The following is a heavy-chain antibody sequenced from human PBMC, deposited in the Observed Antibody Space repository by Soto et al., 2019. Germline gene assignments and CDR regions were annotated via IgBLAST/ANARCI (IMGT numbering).Heavy chain of an antibody. CDR3: ARSPGRRSSWYFVYYFDY. J-gene: IGHJ4*02. D-gene: IGHD6-13*01. Sequence: SETLSLTCTVAGGSVSSGSYYWSWIRQPPGKGLEWIGYIYYSGSTNYNPSLKSRVTISVDTSKNQFSLKLSSVTAADTAVYYCARSPGRRSSWYFVYYFDYWGQGTLVTVSS. CDR2: IYYSGST. CDR1: GGSVSSGSYY. V-gene: IGHV4-61*01.